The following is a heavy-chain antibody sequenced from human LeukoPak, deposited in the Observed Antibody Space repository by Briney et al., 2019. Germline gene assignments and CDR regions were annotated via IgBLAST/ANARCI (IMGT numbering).Heavy chain of an antibody. CDR3: ARGRSTVTTRRGGWFDP. D-gene: IGHD4-17*01. CDR1: GYTFTTYG. Sequence: APVKVSCKASGYTFTTYGISWVRQAPGQGLEWMGWISGYNGNTNYAQQLQDRVTMTTDTSTSTAYMELRSLRSDDSAVYYCARGRSTVTTRRGGWFDPWGQGTLVTVSS. CDR2: ISGYNGNT. V-gene: IGHV1-18*01. J-gene: IGHJ5*02.